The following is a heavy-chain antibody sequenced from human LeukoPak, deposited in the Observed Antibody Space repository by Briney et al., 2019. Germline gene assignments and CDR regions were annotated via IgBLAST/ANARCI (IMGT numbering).Heavy chain of an antibody. V-gene: IGHV4-59*01. Sequence: PGGSLRLSCVVSGFTLSSDWMSWIRQPPGKGLEWIGYIYYSGSTNYNPSLKSRVTISVDTSKNQFSLKLSSVTAADTAVYYCARGSGWYRSEVFDYWGQGTLVTVSS. CDR1: GFTLSSDW. D-gene: IGHD6-19*01. CDR2: IYYSGST. J-gene: IGHJ4*02. CDR3: ARGSGWYRSEVFDY.